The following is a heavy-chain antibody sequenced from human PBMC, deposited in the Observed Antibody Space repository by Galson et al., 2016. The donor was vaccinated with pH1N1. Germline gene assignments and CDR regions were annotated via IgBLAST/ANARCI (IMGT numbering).Heavy chain of an antibody. D-gene: IGHD1-26*01. CDR2: INAGDGKT. J-gene: IGHJ3*01. CDR3: ARDLDSASYRAKDGFDF. CDR1: GYTFTDYS. V-gene: IGHV1-3*01. Sequence: SVKVSCKASGYTFTDYSTYWVRQAPGQSLEWMGWINAGDGKTKYSQKVQGQGRVTITRDTSARTSYLEVSSLRSEDTAAYYCARDLDSASYRAKDGFDFWGQGTMVIVSS.